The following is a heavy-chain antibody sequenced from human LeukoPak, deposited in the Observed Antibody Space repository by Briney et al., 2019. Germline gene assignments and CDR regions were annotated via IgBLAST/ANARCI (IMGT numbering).Heavy chain of an antibody. CDR2: IKQDGSDK. D-gene: IGHD3-10*01. Sequence: GGSLRLSCAASGFTFSSYWMTWVRQAPGTGLGWVANIKQDGSDKNYVDSVKGRFTISRDNAENSLYLQMNSLRAEDTAVYYCARERAAFGSGAYYRGIDYWGQGILVTISS. CDR3: ARERAAFGSGAYYRGIDY. CDR1: GFTFSSYW. J-gene: IGHJ4*02. V-gene: IGHV3-7*04.